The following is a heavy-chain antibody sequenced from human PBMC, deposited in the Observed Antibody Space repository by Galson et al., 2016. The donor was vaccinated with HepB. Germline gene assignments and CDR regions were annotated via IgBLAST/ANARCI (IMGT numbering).Heavy chain of an antibody. CDR3: ARDDRWAYYDSSGYYYGAFDM. CDR1: GFTLSRHS. Sequence: SLRLSCAGSGFTLSRHSMNWVRQAPGKGLXXISYISITSTXKXYADXVXGXFTISKDNAKNSLYLQMNSLRDEDTAVYYCARDDRWAYYDSSGYYYGAFDMWGQGTMVAVSS. V-gene: IGHV3-48*02. D-gene: IGHD3-22*01. J-gene: IGHJ3*02. CDR2: ISITSTXK.